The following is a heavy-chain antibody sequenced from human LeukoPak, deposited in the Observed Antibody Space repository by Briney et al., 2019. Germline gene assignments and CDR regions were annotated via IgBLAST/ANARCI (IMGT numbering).Heavy chain of an antibody. J-gene: IGHJ1*01. Sequence: ASVKVSCKASGYTFTSYGISWVRQAPGQGLEWMGWISAYNGNTNYAQKLQGRVTMTTDTSTSTAYMELRSLRSDDTAVYYCAREAGDYVWGSYRYDAEYFQHWGQGTLVTVSS. D-gene: IGHD3-16*02. CDR1: GYTFTSYG. CDR2: ISAYNGNT. V-gene: IGHV1-18*04. CDR3: AREAGDYVWGSYRYDAEYFQH.